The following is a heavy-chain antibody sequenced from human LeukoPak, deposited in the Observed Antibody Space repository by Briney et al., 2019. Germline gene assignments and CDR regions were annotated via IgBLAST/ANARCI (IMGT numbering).Heavy chain of an antibody. CDR2: IIPIFGTA. J-gene: IGHJ1*01. Sequence: SVKVSCKASVGTFSSYAISWVRQAPGQGLEWMGGIIPIFGTANYAQKFQGRVTITADESTSTAYMELSSLRSEDTAVYYCAREPSVADLGGFQHWGQGTLVTVSS. V-gene: IGHV1-69*01. D-gene: IGHD6-19*01. CDR3: AREPSVADLGGFQH. CDR1: VGTFSSYA.